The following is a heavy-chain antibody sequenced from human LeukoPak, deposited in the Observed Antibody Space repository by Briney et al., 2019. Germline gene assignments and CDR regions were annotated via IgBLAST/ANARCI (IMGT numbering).Heavy chain of an antibody. CDR1: GFTFSSYA. J-gene: IGHJ4*02. CDR3: ANCPSSYLEWLLATDY. D-gene: IGHD3-3*01. CDR2: ISGSGGST. V-gene: IGHV3-23*01. Sequence: GGSLRLSCAASGFTFSSYAMGWVRQAPGKGLEWVSAISGSGGSTYYADSVKGRFTISRDNSKNTLYLQMNSLRAEDTAVYYCANCPSSYLEWLLATDYWGQGTLVTVSS.